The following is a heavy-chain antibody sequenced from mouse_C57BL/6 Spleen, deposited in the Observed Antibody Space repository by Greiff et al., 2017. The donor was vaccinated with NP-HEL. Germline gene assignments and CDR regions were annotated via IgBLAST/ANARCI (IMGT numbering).Heavy chain of an antibody. CDR1: GFTFSDYY. V-gene: IGHV5-16*01. CDR3: ARDEMRGFAY. J-gene: IGHJ3*01. Sequence: EVKLVESEGGLVQPGSSMKLSCTASGFTFSDYYMAWVRQVPEKGLEWVANINYDGSSTYYLDSLKSRFIISRDNAKNILYLQMSSLKSEDTATYYCARDEMRGFAYWGQGTLVTVSA. CDR2: INYDGSST.